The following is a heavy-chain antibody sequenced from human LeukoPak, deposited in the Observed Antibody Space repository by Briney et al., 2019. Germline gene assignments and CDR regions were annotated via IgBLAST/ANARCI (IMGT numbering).Heavy chain of an antibody. CDR3: ARDLWPDY. J-gene: IGHJ4*02. CDR1: GFTFSSYS. CDR2: ISSSSSTI. Sequence: GGSLRLSCAASGFTFSSYSMNWVRQAPGKGLEWVSYISSSSSTIYYADSVKGRFTISRDNAKNSLYLQMNSLRAEDTAVYYCARDLWPDYWGQGTLVTVPS. V-gene: IGHV3-48*01.